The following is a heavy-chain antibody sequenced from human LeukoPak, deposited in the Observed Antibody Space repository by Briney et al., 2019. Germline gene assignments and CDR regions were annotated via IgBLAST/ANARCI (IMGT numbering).Heavy chain of an antibody. CDR2: ISSSGSTI. Sequence: GGSLRLSCAASGFTFSDYYMSWVRQAPGKGLEWVSYISSSGSTIYYADSVKGRFTISRDNAKSSLYLQMNSLRAEDTAVYYCARSGAGWFGELSIDYWGQGTLVTVSS. J-gene: IGHJ4*02. CDR3: ARSGAGWFGELSIDY. CDR1: GFTFSDYY. D-gene: IGHD3-10*01. V-gene: IGHV3-11*01.